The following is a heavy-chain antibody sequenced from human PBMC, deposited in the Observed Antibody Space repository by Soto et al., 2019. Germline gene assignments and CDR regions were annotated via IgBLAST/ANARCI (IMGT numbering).Heavy chain of an antibody. Sequence: QVQLVQSGAEVKKPGSSVKVSCKASGGTFSSYTISWVRQAPGQGLEWMGRIIPILGIANYAQKFQGRVTINADKSTSTAYMALSSLTSEDTAVYYCAREAVAGYYFDYWGQGTMVTVSS. CDR3: AREAVAGYYFDY. V-gene: IGHV1-69*08. D-gene: IGHD6-19*01. J-gene: IGHJ4*02. CDR2: IIPILGIA. CDR1: GGTFSSYT.